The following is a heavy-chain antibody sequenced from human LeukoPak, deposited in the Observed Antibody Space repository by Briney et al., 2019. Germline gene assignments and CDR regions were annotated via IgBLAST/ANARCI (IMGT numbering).Heavy chain of an antibody. V-gene: IGHV3-7*03. CDR2: IQQNGIEK. Sequence: PGGSLRLSCAASGFTFRDFWMSWVRQAPGKGLEWVANIQQNGIEKYSVEGRFTISRDNVNSLLYSRINSLRADDTAMYHCARDRDGKDLWGQGTLVTVPS. D-gene: IGHD1-1*01. CDR3: ARDRDGKDL. J-gene: IGHJ5*02. CDR1: GFTFRDFW.